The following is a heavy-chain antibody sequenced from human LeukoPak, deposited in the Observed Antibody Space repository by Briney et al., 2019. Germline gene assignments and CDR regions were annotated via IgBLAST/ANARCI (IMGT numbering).Heavy chain of an antibody. V-gene: IGHV1-18*01. D-gene: IGHD6-6*01. CDR2: ISAYNGDT. CDR1: GYTFTSYG. Sequence: ASVTVSCTASGYTFTSYGISWVRQAPGQGLEWMGWISAYNGDTNYAQKLQGRVTMTTDTSTSTAYMELRSLRSDDTAVYYCARVRQIGYSSSSRAYYYSYGMDVWGQGTTVTVSS. J-gene: IGHJ6*02. CDR3: ARVRQIGYSSSSRAYYYSYGMDV.